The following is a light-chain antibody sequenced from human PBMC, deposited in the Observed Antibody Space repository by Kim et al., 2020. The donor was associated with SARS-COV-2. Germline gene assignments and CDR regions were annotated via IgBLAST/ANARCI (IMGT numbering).Light chain of an antibody. V-gene: IGKV3-20*01. Sequence: CPGGRAPLSCRGSHTLSGSYLSWYPQRPGRAPRLLIYGGSNRATGIPDRFRVSGCGTDFTLNISRLEPDDFAVYFCQQYGNSPFTFGPGTKVDIK. CDR1: HTLSGSY. CDR2: GGS. J-gene: IGKJ3*01. CDR3: QQYGNSPFT.